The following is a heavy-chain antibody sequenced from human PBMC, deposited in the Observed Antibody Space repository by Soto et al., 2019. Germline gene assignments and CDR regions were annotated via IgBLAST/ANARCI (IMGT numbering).Heavy chain of an antibody. CDR3: VKSQLEGYSSSWSNPRALYSYYGMDV. CDR1: GFTFSSYA. V-gene: IGHV3-64D*08. D-gene: IGHD6-13*01. CDR2: ISSNGGRT. J-gene: IGHJ6*02. Sequence: PGGSLRLSCSASGFTFSSYAMYWVRQAPGKGLEYVSAISSNGGRTYYADSVKGRVTISWDNSKNTLYLQMSSLRAEDTAVYYCVKSQLEGYSSSWSNPRALYSYYGMDVWCQGSRATVSS.